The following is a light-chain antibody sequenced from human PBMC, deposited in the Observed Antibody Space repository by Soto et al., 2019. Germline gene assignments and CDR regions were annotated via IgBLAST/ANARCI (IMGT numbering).Light chain of an antibody. CDR2: ASS. Sequence: IQLTQSPSSLSASVGDRITITCRASQGISNYLAWYQQKPGKPPNLLIYASSTLQSGVPSRFSGSGSGTAFTLTISSLQPEDFATYSCQHLSSYPPLFSFGPGTKVDFK. V-gene: IGKV1-9*01. J-gene: IGKJ3*01. CDR1: QGISNY. CDR3: QHLSSYPPLFS.